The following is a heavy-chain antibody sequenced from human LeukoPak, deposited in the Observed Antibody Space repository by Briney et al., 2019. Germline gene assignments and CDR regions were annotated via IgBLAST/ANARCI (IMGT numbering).Heavy chain of an antibody. Sequence: GGSLRLSCAASGFTFSSYSMNWVRQAPGKGLEWVSSISSSSSYIYYADSVKGRFTISRDNAKNSLFLQMNSLRTEDTALYYCAKDVSSSWALDAFDIWGQGTMVTVSS. CDR2: ISSSSSYI. V-gene: IGHV3-21*04. D-gene: IGHD6-13*01. CDR3: AKDVSSSWALDAFDI. CDR1: GFTFSSYS. J-gene: IGHJ3*02.